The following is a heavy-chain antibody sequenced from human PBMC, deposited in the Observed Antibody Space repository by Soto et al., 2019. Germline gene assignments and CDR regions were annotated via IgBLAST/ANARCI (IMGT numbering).Heavy chain of an antibody. D-gene: IGHD3-16*01. J-gene: IGHJ5*02. CDR1: RLTYSSNS. Sequence: WRSLRLSCAASRLTYSSNSMCWVRQDPGKGLEWVANIKQDGTELYTVASVKGGFTISRGTAKNSLYLQMNGLSDEDTGVYYCARDLAGWFDPWGQGTLVTVSS. V-gene: IGHV3-7*03. CDR2: IKQDGTEL. CDR3: ARDLAGWFDP.